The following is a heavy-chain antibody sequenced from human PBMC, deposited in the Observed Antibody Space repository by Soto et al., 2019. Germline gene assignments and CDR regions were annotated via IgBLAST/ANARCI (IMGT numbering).Heavy chain of an antibody. D-gene: IGHD3-3*01. CDR3: ARASTIFGVVVRFDS. CDR1: GYSISSGYY. Sequence: SETLSLTCAVSGYSISSGYYWGWIRQPPGKGLEWIGYIYYSGSTYYNPSLKSRVTISVDTSKNQFSLKLGSVTAADAAVYYCARASTIFGVVVRFDSWGQGTLVTVSS. J-gene: IGHJ4*02. V-gene: IGHV4-38-2*01. CDR2: IYYSGST.